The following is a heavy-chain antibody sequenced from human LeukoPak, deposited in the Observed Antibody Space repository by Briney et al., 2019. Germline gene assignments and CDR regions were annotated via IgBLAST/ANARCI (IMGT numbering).Heavy chain of an antibody. V-gene: IGHV4-34*01. D-gene: IGHD2-2*01. CDR2: INHSGST. Sequence: SETLSLTCAVYGGSFSGYYWSWIRQPPGKGLEWIGEINHSGSTSYNPSLKSRVTISVDTSKNQFSLKLSTVTAADTAVYYCARGEVPAAIPSPQNQYNWFDPWGQGTLVTVSS. CDR1: GGSFSGYY. J-gene: IGHJ5*02. CDR3: ARGEVPAAIPSPQNQYNWFDP.